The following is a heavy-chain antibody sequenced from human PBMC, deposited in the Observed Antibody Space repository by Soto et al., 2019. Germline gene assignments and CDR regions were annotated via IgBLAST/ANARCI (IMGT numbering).Heavy chain of an antibody. CDR1: GVTFSSYA. D-gene: IGHD3-10*02. CDR3: AKARFRDSTMSLLNY. Sequence: PGGSLRLSCAASGVTFSSYAMSWVRQAPGKGLEWVSAISGSGGSTYYADSVKGRFTISRDNSKNTLYLQMNSLRAEDTAVYYCAKARFRDSTMSLLNYWGQGTLVTVST. J-gene: IGHJ4*02. V-gene: IGHV3-23*01. CDR2: ISGSGGST.